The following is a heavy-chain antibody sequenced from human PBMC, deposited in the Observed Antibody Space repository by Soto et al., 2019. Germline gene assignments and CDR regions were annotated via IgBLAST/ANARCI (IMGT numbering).Heavy chain of an antibody. Sequence: EEQLVESGGGLVQPGGSLRLSCAVSGFTVSNNYMSWVRQAPGQGLEWVSVLYSGGSTYYADSVKGRFTISRDNSKNTLYLQMNTPRAEDTAVYYCARDGLIGTTTRSGAFDIWGQGTMVTVS. J-gene: IGHJ3*02. CDR2: LYSGGST. CDR3: ARDGLIGTTTRSGAFDI. D-gene: IGHD1-20*01. CDR1: GFTVSNNY. V-gene: IGHV3-66*01.